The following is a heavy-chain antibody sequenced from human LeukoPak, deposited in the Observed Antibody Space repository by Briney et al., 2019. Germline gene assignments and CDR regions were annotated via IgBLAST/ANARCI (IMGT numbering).Heavy chain of an antibody. D-gene: IGHD2-8*01. V-gene: IGHV3-30*02. CDR1: GFTFSTYG. CDR2: IRYDGSNK. Sequence: GGSLRLSCAASGFTFSTYGMHWVRKTPAKGLEWVAFIRYDGSNKNYADSVKGRFTFSRDNSKNTVYLQMNSLRAEDTAVYYCAKDRYCDNGVCSGSFDYWGQGTRVTVSS. J-gene: IGHJ4*02. CDR3: AKDRYCDNGVCSGSFDY.